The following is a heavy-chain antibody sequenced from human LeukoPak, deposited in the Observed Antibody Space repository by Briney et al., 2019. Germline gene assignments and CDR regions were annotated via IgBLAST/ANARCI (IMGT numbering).Heavy chain of an antibody. CDR3: ARVLLGWFDP. CDR1: GYTFTSYG. J-gene: IGHJ5*02. D-gene: IGHD1-26*01. CDR2: ISAYNGNT. Sequence: ATVTVSCTASGYTFTSYGISWVRQAPGQGLEWMGWISAYNGNTNYAQKLQGRVTMTTDTSTSTAYMELRSLGSDDTAVYYCARVLLGWFDPWGQGTLVTVSS. V-gene: IGHV1-18*01.